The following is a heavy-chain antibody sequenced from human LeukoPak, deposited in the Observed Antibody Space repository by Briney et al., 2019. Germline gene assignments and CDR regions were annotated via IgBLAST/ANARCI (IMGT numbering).Heavy chain of an antibody. CDR1: GFTFSSYA. CDR3: AEDLVLMVYAIFDY. J-gene: IGHJ4*02. D-gene: IGHD2-8*01. V-gene: IGHV3-23*01. CDR2: ISGSGGST. Sequence: PGGSLRLSCAASGFTFSSYAMSWVRQAPGKGLEWVSAISGSGGSTYYADSVKGRFTISRDNSKNTLYLQMNSLRAEDTAVYYCAEDLVLMVYAIFDYWGQGTLVTVSS.